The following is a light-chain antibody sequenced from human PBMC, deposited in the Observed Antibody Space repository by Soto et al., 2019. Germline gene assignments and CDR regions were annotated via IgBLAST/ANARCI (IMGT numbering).Light chain of an antibody. J-gene: IGKJ2*01. CDR3: QQYNNWPYT. CDR2: NTS. Sequence: EIVMTQSPAALSVSPGERATLSCRASQSVNRNLAWYQQKPGQAPRLLIYNTSTRATGIPARFSGSGSGTEFTLIISSLQSEDFAVYYCQQYNNWPYTFGQGTKLEIK. CDR1: QSVNRN. V-gene: IGKV3-15*01.